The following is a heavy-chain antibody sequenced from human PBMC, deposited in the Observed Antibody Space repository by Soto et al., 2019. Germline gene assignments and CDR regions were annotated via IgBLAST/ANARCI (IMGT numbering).Heavy chain of an antibody. Sequence: EVQLVESGGGLVQPGRSLRLSCEASGFTFDDYAMHWVRQAPGKGLEWVSGISWNSGSIGYADSVKGRFTISRDNAKNSLYLQMNSLRAEDTALYYCAKDMGGTWGQGTMVTVSS. CDR3: AKDMGGT. V-gene: IGHV3-9*01. CDR1: GFTFDDYA. D-gene: IGHD1-1*01. CDR2: ISWNSGSI. J-gene: IGHJ3*01.